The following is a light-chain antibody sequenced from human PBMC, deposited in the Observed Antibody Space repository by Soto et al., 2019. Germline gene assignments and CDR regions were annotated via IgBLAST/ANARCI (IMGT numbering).Light chain of an antibody. CDR1: QSISTY. Sequence: EIVLTQSPATRSLSPGERATLSCRASQSISTYLAWYQQKPGQAPRLLIYDASNRATGIPARFSGSGSGTDFTLTISSLEPEDFAVYYCQQRSSWLFGGGTKVEIK. J-gene: IGKJ4*01. CDR2: DAS. CDR3: QQRSSWL. V-gene: IGKV3-11*01.